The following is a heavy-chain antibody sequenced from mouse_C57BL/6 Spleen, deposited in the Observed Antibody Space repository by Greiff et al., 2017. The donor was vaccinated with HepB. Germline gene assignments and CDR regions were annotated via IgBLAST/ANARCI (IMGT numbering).Heavy chain of an antibody. CDR1: GFSLTSYG. CDR2: IWRGGST. Sequence: VQGVESGPGLVQPSQSLSITCTVSGFSLTSYGVHWVRQSPGKGLEWLGVIWRGGSTDYNAAFMSRLSITKDNSKSQVFFKMNSLQADDTAIYYCAKNYGSSFYYFDYWGQGTTLTVSS. J-gene: IGHJ2*01. V-gene: IGHV2-5*01. CDR3: AKNYGSSFYYFDY. D-gene: IGHD1-1*01.